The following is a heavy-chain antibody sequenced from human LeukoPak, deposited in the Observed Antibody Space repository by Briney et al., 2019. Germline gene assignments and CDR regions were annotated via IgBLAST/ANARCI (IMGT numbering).Heavy chain of an antibody. J-gene: IGHJ5*02. V-gene: IGHV4-34*01. CDR3: ARGYCSSTSCYTRWFDP. D-gene: IGHD2-2*02. CDR2: INHSGST. Sequence: PSETLSLTCAVYGGSFRGYYWSWIRQPPGKGLEWIGEINHSGSTNYNPSLKSRVTISVDTSKNQFSLKLSSVTAADTAVYYCARGYCSSTSCYTRWFDPWGQGTLVTVSS. CDR1: GGSFRGYY.